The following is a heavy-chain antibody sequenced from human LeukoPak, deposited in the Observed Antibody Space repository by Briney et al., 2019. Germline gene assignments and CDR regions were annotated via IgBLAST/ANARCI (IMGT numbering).Heavy chain of an antibody. V-gene: IGHV4-59*08. CDR2: IYYSGST. CDR3: ARVRYCSTNRCYDREFDN. CDR1: GGSISSYY. J-gene: IGHJ4*02. Sequence: SETLSLTCTVSGGSISSYYWSWIRQPPGKELEWIGYIYYSGSTNYNPSLKSRVSISVDTSESQFSLILRSVTAADTAVYYCARVRYCSTNRCYDREFDNWGQGTLVTVSS. D-gene: IGHD2-2*01.